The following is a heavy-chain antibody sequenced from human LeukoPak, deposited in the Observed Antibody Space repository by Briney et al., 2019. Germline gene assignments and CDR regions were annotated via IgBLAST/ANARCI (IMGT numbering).Heavy chain of an antibody. CDR3: AQSDYDILTGYQPEYYFDY. V-gene: IGHV1-69*05. CDR1: GGTFSSYA. CDR2: NIPIFGTA. Sequence: SVKVSCKTSGGTFSSYAVNWVRQAPGQGLEWMGGNIPIFGTANYAQKFQGRVTITTDESTSTAYMELSSLRSEDTAVYYCAQSDYDILTGYQPEYYFDYWGQGTLVTVSS. D-gene: IGHD3-9*01. J-gene: IGHJ4*02.